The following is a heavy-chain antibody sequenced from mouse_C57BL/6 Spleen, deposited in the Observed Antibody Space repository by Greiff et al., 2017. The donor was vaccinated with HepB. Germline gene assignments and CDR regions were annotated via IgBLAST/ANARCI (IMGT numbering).Heavy chain of an antibody. CDR2: INYDGSST. CDR3: ARDVYYYGRSYEAMDY. Sequence: EVMLVESEGGLVQPGSSMKLSCTASGFTFSDYYMAWVRQVPEKGLEWVANINYDGSSTYYLDSLKSRFIISRDNAKNILYLQMSSLKSEDTATYYCARDVYYYGRSYEAMDYWGQGTSVTVSS. V-gene: IGHV5-16*01. J-gene: IGHJ4*01. D-gene: IGHD1-1*01. CDR1: GFTFSDYY.